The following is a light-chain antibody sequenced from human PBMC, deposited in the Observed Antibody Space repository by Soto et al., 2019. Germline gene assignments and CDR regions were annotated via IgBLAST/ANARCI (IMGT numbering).Light chain of an antibody. V-gene: IGKV3-11*01. CDR2: DAS. Sequence: EVVLTQSPATLSLSNGDRATLSCRASQSVNNFLAWYQQKPGQTPRLLIYDASKRATGIPGRFSGSGSGTDFTLTISSLEPEDFAVYYCQQRSNWPPALSFGGGTKVDIK. CDR3: QQRSNWPPALS. CDR1: QSVNNF. J-gene: IGKJ4*01.